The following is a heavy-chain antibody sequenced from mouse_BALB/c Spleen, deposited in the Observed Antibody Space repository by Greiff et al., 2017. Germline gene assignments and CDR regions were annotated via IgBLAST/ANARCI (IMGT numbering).Heavy chain of an antibody. CDR1: GFTFSSYA. CDR2: ISSGGSYT. CDR3: ARGSYFDY. Sequence: EVKLMESGGGLVKPGGSLKLSCAASGFTFSSYAMSWVRQTPEKRLEWVATISSGGSYTYYPDSVKGRFTISRDNAKNTLYLQMSSLRSEDTAMYYCARGSYFDYWGQGTTLTVSS. V-gene: IGHV5-9-3*01. J-gene: IGHJ2*01.